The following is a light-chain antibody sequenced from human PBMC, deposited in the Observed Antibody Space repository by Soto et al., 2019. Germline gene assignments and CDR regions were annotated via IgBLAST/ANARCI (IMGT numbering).Light chain of an antibody. CDR2: DAS. Sequence: EIVLTQSPATLSLSPGERATLSCRASQSVSSYLAWYQQKPGQAPRLLIYDASNRATGIPARFSGSGSGTDFTITISRVEPEDFAVYYCQQRSNWPPYTFGQGTQLEIK. CDR1: QSVSSY. J-gene: IGKJ2*01. V-gene: IGKV3-11*01. CDR3: QQRSNWPPYT.